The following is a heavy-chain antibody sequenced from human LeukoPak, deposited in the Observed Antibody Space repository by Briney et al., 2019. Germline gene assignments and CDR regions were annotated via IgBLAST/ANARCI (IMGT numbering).Heavy chain of an antibody. CDR1: GGSISSSS. D-gene: IGHD3-16*01. CDR3: AKSTRAVMAMMDV. CDR2: ISSRSTYI. J-gene: IGHJ6*04. V-gene: IGHV3-21*01. Sequence: ETLSLTCTVSGGSISSSSYYWGWIRQAPGKGLEWVSSISSRSTYIYHADSVKGRFTISRDNAKNSLFLQMNSLRAEDTAVYFCAKSTRAVMAMMDVWGKGTTVTVSS.